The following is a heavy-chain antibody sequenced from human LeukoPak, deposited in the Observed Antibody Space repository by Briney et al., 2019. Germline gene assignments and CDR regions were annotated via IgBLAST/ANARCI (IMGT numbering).Heavy chain of an antibody. CDR2: ISSSSSYI. Sequence: TGGSLRLSCAASGFTFSSYSMTWVRQAPGKGLEWVSSISSSSSYIYYADSVKGRFTISRDNAKNSLYLQMNSLRAEDTAVYYCARKGDYDSSGDDAFDIWGQGTMVTVSS. J-gene: IGHJ3*02. CDR1: GFTFSSYS. V-gene: IGHV3-21*01. CDR3: ARKGDYDSSGDDAFDI. D-gene: IGHD3-22*01.